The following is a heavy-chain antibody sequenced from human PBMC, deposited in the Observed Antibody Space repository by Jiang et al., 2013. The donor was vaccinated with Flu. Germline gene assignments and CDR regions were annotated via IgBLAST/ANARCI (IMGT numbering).Heavy chain of an antibody. CDR2: IDWDDDK. V-gene: IGHV2-70*11. Sequence: KPTQTLTLTCTFSGFSLSTSGMCVSWIRQPPGKALEWLARIDWDDDKYYSTSLKTRLTISKDTSKNQVVLTMTNMDPVDTATYYCARIRSGYSQRDAFDIWGQGTMVTVSS. CDR3: ARIRSGYSQRDAFDI. CDR1: GFSLSTSGMC. D-gene: IGHD3-3*01. J-gene: IGHJ3*02.